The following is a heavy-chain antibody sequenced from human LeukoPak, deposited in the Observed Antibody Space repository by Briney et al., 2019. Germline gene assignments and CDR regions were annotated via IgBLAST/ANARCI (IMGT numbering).Heavy chain of an antibody. V-gene: IGHV4-4*07. J-gene: IGHJ3*02. CDR3: ARDSSVAGIGNAFDI. D-gene: IGHD6-19*01. Sequence: SETLPLTCTVSGGSISSYYWSWIRQPAGKGLEWIGRIYTSGSTNYNPSLKSRVTMSVDTSKNQFSLKLSSVTAADTAVYYCARDSSVAGIGNAFDIWGQGTMVTVSS. CDR2: IYTSGST. CDR1: GGSISSYY.